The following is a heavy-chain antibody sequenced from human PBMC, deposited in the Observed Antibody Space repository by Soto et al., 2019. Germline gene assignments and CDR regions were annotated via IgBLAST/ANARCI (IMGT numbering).Heavy chain of an antibody. CDR3: ARRGTYYYDSSGLSGGAFDI. V-gene: IGHV4-30-2*01. D-gene: IGHD3-22*01. Sequence: SETLSLTCAVSGGSISSGGYSWSWIRQPPGKGLEWIGYIYHSGSTYYNPSLKSRVTISVDKSKNEFSLKMSSVTAADTAVYYCARRGTYYYDSSGLSGGAFDIWGQGTMVTVSS. CDR2: IYHSGST. CDR1: GGSISSGGYS. J-gene: IGHJ3*02.